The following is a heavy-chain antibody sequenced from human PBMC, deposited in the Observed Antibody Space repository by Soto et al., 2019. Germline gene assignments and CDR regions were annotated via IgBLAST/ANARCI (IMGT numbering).Heavy chain of an antibody. CDR2: ISGSGGST. CDR1: GFTFSSYA. D-gene: IGHD2-2*01. Sequence: EVQLLESGGGLVQPGGSMRLSCAASGFTFSSYAMSWVRQAPGKGLEWVSAISGSGGSTYYADSVKGRFTISRDNSKNTQYLQMNSLRAEDTAVYYCAKGLLPAAKKRGYYYYGMDVWGQGTTVTVSS. J-gene: IGHJ6*02. V-gene: IGHV3-23*01. CDR3: AKGLLPAAKKRGYYYYGMDV.